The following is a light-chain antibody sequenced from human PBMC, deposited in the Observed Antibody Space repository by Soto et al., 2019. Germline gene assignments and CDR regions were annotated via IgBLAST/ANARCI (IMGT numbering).Light chain of an antibody. Sequence: QSVLTQPASVSGFPGQSITISCTGTSSDVGGYNHVSWYQQHPGKAPKFMIYDVSNRPSGVSNRFSGSKSGNTASLTISGLQAEDEADYYCSSYTTSNTRQIVFGTGTKVTVL. V-gene: IGLV2-14*01. CDR1: SSDVGGYNH. CDR3: SSYTTSNTRQIV. J-gene: IGLJ1*01. CDR2: DVS.